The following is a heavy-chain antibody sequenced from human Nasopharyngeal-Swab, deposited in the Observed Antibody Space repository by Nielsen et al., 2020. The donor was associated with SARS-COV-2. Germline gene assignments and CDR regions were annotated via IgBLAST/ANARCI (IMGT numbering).Heavy chain of an antibody. V-gene: IGHV4-59*01. Sequence: SESLSLTCTVSGGSISSYYWSWIRQPPGKGLEWIGYIYYSGSTNYNPSLKSRVTISVATSKNQFSLKLSSVTAADTAVYYCAGWSSSGYYYRDYWGQGTLVTVSS. D-gene: IGHD3-22*01. J-gene: IGHJ4*02. CDR3: AGWSSSGYYYRDY. CDR2: IYYSGST. CDR1: GGSISSYY.